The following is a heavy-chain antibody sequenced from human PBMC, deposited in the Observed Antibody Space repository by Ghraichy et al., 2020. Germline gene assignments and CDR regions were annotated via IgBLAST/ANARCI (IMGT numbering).Heavy chain of an antibody. D-gene: IGHD2-21*01. CDR2: IDSDGVGT. CDR1: GFIFSSYA. V-gene: IGHV3-64*02. CDR3: ARGSKIGLGVDC. Sequence: GGSLRLSCAASGFIFSSYAMHWVRQAPGRGLEFVSAIDSDGVGTYYADSVKGRFTISRDTSKNTLYLQMGSLRPEDMAVYYYARGSKIGLGVDCWRQGTLFTVSS. J-gene: IGHJ4*02.